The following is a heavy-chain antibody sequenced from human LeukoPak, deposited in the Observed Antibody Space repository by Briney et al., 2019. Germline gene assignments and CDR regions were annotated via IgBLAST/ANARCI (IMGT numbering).Heavy chain of an antibody. CDR2: INHNGGT. V-gene: IGHV4-34*01. Sequence: SETLSLTCAVYGGSFSGYFWSWIRQPPGKGLEWIGDINHNGGTNYNPSLKSRVTISVDTSKNQFSLKLSSVTAADTAVYYCARRRLGEFFDYWGQGSLVTVSS. CDR3: ARRRLGEFFDY. J-gene: IGHJ4*02. D-gene: IGHD3-16*01. CDR1: GGSFSGYF.